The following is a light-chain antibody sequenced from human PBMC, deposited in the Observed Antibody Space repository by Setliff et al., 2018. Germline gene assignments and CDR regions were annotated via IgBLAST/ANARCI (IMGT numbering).Light chain of an antibody. CDR3: AAWDDSLNGPV. Sequence: QSVLAQAPSVSGAPGQRVTISCTGSSSNIGAGYDVHWYQQLPGTAPKLLIYRNNQRPSGVPDRFSGSKSGTSASLAISGLQSEDEADYYCAAWDDSLNGPVFGGGTK. CDR1: SSNIGAGYD. J-gene: IGLJ2*01. CDR2: RNN. V-gene: IGLV1-47*01.